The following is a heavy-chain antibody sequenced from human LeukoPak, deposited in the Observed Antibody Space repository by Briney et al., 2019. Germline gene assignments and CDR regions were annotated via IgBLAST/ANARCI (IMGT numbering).Heavy chain of an antibody. V-gene: IGHV3-33*01. Sequence: GGSLRLSCAASGFTFSSYGMHWVRLGPGQGLGRVAVVWYDGSNKYYADSVKGRFTIFRVDSKNKLYLQMNRLIAEDTAAYYCARENDSSGYLDHWGQGTLVTVSS. D-gene: IGHD3-22*01. CDR3: ARENDSSGYLDH. CDR1: GFTFSSYG. CDR2: VWYDGSNK. J-gene: IGHJ4*02.